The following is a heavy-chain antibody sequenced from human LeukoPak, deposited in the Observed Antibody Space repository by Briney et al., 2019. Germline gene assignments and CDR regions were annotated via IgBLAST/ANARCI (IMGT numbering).Heavy chain of an antibody. Sequence: GGSLRLSCAASGFTFSRNSMNWVRQAPGKGLEWVSSISTSSSYINYADSVKGRFTISRDNAKNSLYLQMNSLRAEDTAVYYCASQQEMATITYYFDYWGQGTLVTVSS. CDR2: ISTSSSYI. J-gene: IGHJ4*02. CDR3: ASQQEMATITYYFDY. D-gene: IGHD5-24*01. V-gene: IGHV3-21*01. CDR1: GFTFSRNS.